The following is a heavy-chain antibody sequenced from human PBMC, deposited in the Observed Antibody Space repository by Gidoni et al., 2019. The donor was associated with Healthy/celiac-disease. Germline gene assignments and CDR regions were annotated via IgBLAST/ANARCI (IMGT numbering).Heavy chain of an antibody. Sequence: EVQLVESGGGLVKHGGSLSLSCAASGFTFSSYSMNWVRQAPGKGLEWVSSISSSSSYIYYADSVKGRFTISRDNAKNSLYLQMNSLRAEDTAVYYCAREVGYGDFYYYYGMDVWGQGTTVTVSS. CDR3: AREVGYGDFYYYYGMDV. V-gene: IGHV3-21*01. CDR2: ISSSSSYI. J-gene: IGHJ6*02. CDR1: GFTFSSYS. D-gene: IGHD4-17*01.